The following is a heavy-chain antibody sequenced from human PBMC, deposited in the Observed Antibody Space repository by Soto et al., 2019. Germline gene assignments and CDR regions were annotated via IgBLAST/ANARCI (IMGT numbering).Heavy chain of an antibody. V-gene: IGHV3-21*01. D-gene: IGHD6-6*01. CDR3: ARDRGIAARPRY. Sequence: EVQLVESGGGLVKPGGSLRLSCAASGFTFTIYSMNWVRQAPGKGLEWVSSISSSSSYIYYADSVKGRFTISSDNAKNSLYPQMNRVRAGDTPVYYCARDRGIAARPRYWGQGTLVTVSS. CDR2: ISSSSSYI. J-gene: IGHJ4*02. CDR1: GFTFTIYS.